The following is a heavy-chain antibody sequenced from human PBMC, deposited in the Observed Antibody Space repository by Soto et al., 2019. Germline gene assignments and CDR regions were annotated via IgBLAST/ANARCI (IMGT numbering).Heavy chain of an antibody. CDR1: GYTFNTYS. Sequence: GASVKVSCKASGYTFNTYSISWVRQAPGQGLEWMGWISGYNGDTHYAQKFQGRVTMTTDTSTSTAYMELRSLRSDDTAMYYCARENVLSDVHTTMVDYFDYWGQGTLVTVSS. D-gene: IGHD5-18*01. V-gene: IGHV1-18*01. CDR2: ISGYNGDT. CDR3: ARENVLSDVHTTMVDYFDY. J-gene: IGHJ4*02.